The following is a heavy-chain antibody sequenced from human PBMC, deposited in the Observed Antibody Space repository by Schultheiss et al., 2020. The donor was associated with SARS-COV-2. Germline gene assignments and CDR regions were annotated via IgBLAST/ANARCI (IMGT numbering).Heavy chain of an antibody. CDR3: ARGQQWLAKDFDY. CDR1: GFTVSSNY. V-gene: IGHV3-53*01. CDR2: IYSGGST. J-gene: IGHJ4*02. Sequence: GESLKISCAASGFTVSSNYMSWVRQAPGKGLEWVSVIYSGGSTYYADSVKGRFTISRDNSKNTLYLQMNSLRAEDTAVYYCARGQQWLAKDFDYWGQGTLVTVSS. D-gene: IGHD6-19*01.